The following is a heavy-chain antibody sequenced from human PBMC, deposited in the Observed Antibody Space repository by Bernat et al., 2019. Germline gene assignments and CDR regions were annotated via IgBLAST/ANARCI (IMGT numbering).Heavy chain of an antibody. Sequence: QPGGSLRLSCAASGFPFSSYWMHWVRQAPGKGLVWVSRINTDGSITTYADSVRGRFTISRDNAKNTLFLQMSSLRAEDTAIYYCVRIGYSTSSLGIDYWGQGALVIVSS. CDR3: VRIGYSTSSLGIDY. CDR2: INTDGSIT. V-gene: IGHV3-74*01. CDR1: GFPFSSYW. J-gene: IGHJ4*02. D-gene: IGHD1-26*01.